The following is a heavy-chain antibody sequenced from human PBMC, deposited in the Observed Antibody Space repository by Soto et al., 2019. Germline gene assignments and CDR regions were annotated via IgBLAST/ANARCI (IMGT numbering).Heavy chain of an antibody. CDR2: IYPGDSDV. CDR1: GASFTTYW. Sequence: PGESLKISCKGSGASFTTYWIDWVRQMPGKGLEWMGSIYPGDSDVRYSPSFQGQVTMSVDKSIRTVYLMLSSLKAADTAIYFCARRTTGIASWGQGTLVTVS. V-gene: IGHV5-51*01. J-gene: IGHJ5*02. CDR3: ARRTTGIAS. D-gene: IGHD3-9*01.